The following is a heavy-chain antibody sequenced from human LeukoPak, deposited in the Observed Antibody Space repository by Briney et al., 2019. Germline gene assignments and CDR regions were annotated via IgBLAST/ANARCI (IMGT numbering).Heavy chain of an antibody. V-gene: IGHV3-30-3*01. CDR2: KSSDGNNI. D-gene: IGHD1-26*01. J-gene: IGHJ3*02. Sequence: GTSIQISGAPAGFILRNHGMHCVRQAPGKGLESVAVKSSDGNNINYGASVKGRFTSSRDNSKNTLYLQMNSLRADDPAVYYCATQKWELLIWAQAFDIWGQGTMVTVSS. CDR3: ATQKWELLIWAQAFDI. CDR1: GFILRNHG.